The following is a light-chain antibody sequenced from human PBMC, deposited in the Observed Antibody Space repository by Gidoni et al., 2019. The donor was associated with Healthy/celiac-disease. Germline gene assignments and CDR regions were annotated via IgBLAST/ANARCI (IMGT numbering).Light chain of an antibody. CDR3: QQYNNWPPFT. J-gene: IGKJ3*01. Sequence: EIVMSQSPAPLSLSPGERAALSCRASQSVSSNLARYQQKPGQAPMLLIYGAATRATGSPARLSGSGSGTEFTLTISSLQSEDFAVYYCQQYNNWPPFTFGPGTKVDIK. CDR2: GAA. CDR1: QSVSSN. V-gene: IGKV3-15*01.